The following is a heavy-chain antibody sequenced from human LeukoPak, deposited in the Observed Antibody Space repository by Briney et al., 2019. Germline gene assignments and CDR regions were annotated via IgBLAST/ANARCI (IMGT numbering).Heavy chain of an antibody. V-gene: IGHV1-18*01. J-gene: IGHJ3*02. D-gene: IGHD1-1*01. Sequence: GASVKVSCKASGYTFTSYGISWVRQAPGQGLEWMGWISAYNGNTNYAQKLQGRVTMTTDTSTSTAYMELRSLRSDDTAVYYCARDDDPGPANDAFDIWGQGTMVTVSS. CDR2: ISAYNGNT. CDR1: GYTFTSYG. CDR3: ARDDDPGPANDAFDI.